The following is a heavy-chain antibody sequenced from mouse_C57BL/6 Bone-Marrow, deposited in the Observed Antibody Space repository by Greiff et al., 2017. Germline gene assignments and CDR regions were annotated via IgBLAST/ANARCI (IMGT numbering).Heavy chain of an antibody. CDR3: ARRQLRPLY. J-gene: IGHJ2*01. Sequence: EVKLVESGGGLVKPGGSLKLSCAASGFTFSSYTMSWVRQTPEKRLEWVATISGGGGNTYYPDSVKGRFTISRDNAKNTLYLQMSSLRSEDTALYYCARRQLRPLYWGQGTTLTVSS. CDR2: ISGGGGNT. V-gene: IGHV5-9*01. CDR1: GFTFSSYT. D-gene: IGHD3-2*02.